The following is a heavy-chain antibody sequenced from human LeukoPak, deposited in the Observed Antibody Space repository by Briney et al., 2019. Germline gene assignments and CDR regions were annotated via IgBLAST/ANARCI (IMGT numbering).Heavy chain of an antibody. CDR2: ISSSGSTI. Sequence: GGSLRLSCAASGFTFSSYEMNWVRQAPGKGLEWVSYISSSGSTIYYADSVKGRFTISRDNAKNSLYLQMNSLRAEDTAVYYCARGDIVVVVAATELDYYMDVWGKGTTVTVSS. CDR3: ARGDIVVVVAATELDYYMDV. D-gene: IGHD2-15*01. V-gene: IGHV3-48*03. CDR1: GFTFSSYE. J-gene: IGHJ6*03.